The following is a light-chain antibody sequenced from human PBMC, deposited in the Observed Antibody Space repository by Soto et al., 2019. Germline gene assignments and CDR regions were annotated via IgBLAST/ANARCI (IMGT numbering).Light chain of an antibody. V-gene: IGLV2-14*02. CDR3: SSFRSGGTRVL. Sequence: QSALTQPASVSGSLGQSITISCIGTSSNIGSYNLVSWYQHQPGKAPKIMIFEGSKRPSGVSNRFSGSRSGNTASLTISGLQAEDEADYYCSSFRSGGTRVLFGGGTKLTVL. CDR2: EGS. CDR1: SSNIGSYNL. J-gene: IGLJ2*01.